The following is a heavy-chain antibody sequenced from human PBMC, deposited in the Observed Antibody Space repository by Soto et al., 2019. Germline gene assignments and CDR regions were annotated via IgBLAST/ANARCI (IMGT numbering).Heavy chain of an antibody. V-gene: IGHV2-26*01. CDR2: IFSNDEK. CDR1: GFSLSNARMV. CDR3: ARFSILPSGEYYFDY. J-gene: IGHJ4*02. Sequence: QVTLKESGPVLVKPTETLTLTCTVSGFSLSNARMVVSWIRQPPGKALEWLAHIFSNDEKSYSTSLKSRLTISKGTSKGQVVLTMTNMDPVDTATYYCARFSILPSGEYYFDYWGQGTLVTVSS. D-gene: IGHD5-12*01.